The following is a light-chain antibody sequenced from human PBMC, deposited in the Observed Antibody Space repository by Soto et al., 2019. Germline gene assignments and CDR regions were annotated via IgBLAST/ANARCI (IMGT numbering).Light chain of an antibody. CDR1: QAVSSNQY. V-gene: IGKV3-20*01. CDR3: QQYDTSPRWT. CDR2: GAS. J-gene: IGKJ1*01. Sequence: EIVLTQSPGTLSLSPGERATLSCRASQAVSSNQYLAWYQQKPGQAPRLLIYGASNRATGVPGRFIGSGSGTDFTLTISRLEPEDFAVYYCQQYDTSPRWTFGQGTKVETK.